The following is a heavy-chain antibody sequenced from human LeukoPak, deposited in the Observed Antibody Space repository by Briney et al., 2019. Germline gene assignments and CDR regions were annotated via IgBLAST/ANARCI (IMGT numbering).Heavy chain of an antibody. CDR3: VSHSDPLTSYSFDY. CDR1: VFNVITKS. Sequence: GGSLRLSCAASVFNVITKSMSWVRQAPGKGLEWVSIIHSDGNTCYADSVKGRFTISRDTSKNTVSLQMNSLGAEDAAVYYCVSHSDPLTSYSFDYWGQGTLVTVYS. V-gene: IGHV3-53*01. J-gene: IGHJ4*02. D-gene: IGHD3-9*01. CDR2: IHSDGNT.